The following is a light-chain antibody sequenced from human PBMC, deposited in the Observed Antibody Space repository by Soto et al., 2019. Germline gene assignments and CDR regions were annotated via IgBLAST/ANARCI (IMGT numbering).Light chain of an antibody. J-gene: IGKJ3*01. Sequence: EIVLTQSPATLYVSPGERATLSCRASQSVNIDSVWYQQKPGQAPKLLMFSASARDTGIPARFIGGGSETEFTLTISSLQPEDSAVYYCQKYNTWPFTFGPGTKVDIK. CDR3: QKYNTWPFT. CDR2: SAS. V-gene: IGKV3D-15*01. CDR1: QSVNID.